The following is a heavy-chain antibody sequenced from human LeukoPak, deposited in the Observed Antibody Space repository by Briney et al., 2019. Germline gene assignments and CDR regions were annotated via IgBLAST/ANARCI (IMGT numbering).Heavy chain of an antibody. J-gene: IGHJ4*02. CDR2: INPSSDYT. V-gene: IGHV1-2*02. Sequence: ASVKVSCKASGYSFTGYYIHWVRQAPGQGLEWMGWINPSSDYTSYAQKFQGRITLTRDTSISTVYMELSPLTSDDTAVYYCAVAPGDYWGQWTLVSASA. CDR1: GYSFTGYY. CDR3: AVAPGDY. D-gene: IGHD2-21*01.